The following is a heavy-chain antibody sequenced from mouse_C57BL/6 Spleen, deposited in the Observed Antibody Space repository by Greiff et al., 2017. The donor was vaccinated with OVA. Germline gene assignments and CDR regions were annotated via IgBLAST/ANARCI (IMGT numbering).Heavy chain of an antibody. CDR2: IYPSDSET. CDR3: AREGIYYDYGAWFAY. V-gene: IGHV1-61*01. J-gene: IGHJ3*01. Sequence: VQLQQPGAELVRPGSSVKLSCKASGYTFTSYWMDWVKQRPGQGLEWIGNIYPSDSETHYNQKFKDKATLTVDKSSSTAYMQLSSLTSEDSAVYYCAREGIYYDYGAWFAYWGQGTLVTVSA. CDR1: GYTFTSYW. D-gene: IGHD2-4*01.